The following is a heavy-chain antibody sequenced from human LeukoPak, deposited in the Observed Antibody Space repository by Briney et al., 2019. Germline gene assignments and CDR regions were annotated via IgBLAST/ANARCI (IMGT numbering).Heavy chain of an antibody. V-gene: IGHV4-61*01. CDR2: IYYSGST. Sequence: SETLSLTCTVSGGSVNSRYHYWSWVRQPPGKGLEWIGYIYYSGSTNYNPSLKSRVTILIDTSKNQFSLNLGSVTAADTAMYYCARSRYSSGWYYFDYWGQGTLVTVSS. J-gene: IGHJ4*02. CDR1: GGSVNSRYHY. CDR3: ARSRYSSGWYYFDY. D-gene: IGHD6-19*01.